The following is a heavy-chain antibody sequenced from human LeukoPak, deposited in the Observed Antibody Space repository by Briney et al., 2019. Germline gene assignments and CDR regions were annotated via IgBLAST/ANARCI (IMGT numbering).Heavy chain of an antibody. Sequence: GGSLRLSCAASGFTFTNYAMSWVRQAPGKGLEWVSAISGSGGSTYYADSVKGRFTISRDNSKNTLYLQMNSLRAEDTAVYYCAKAVSPSYYYYGMDVWGQGTTVTVSS. CDR3: AKAVSPSYYYYGMDV. V-gene: IGHV3-23*01. J-gene: IGHJ6*02. CDR2: ISGSGGST. CDR1: GFTFTNYA. D-gene: IGHD4-17*01.